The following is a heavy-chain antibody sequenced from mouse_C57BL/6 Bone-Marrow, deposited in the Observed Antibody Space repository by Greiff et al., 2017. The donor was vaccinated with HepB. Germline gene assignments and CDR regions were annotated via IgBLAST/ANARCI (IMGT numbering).Heavy chain of an antibody. Sequence: QVQLQQSGAELVRPGTSVKVSCKASGYAFTNYLIEWVKQRPGQGLEWIGVINPGSGGTNYNEKFKGKATLTADKSSSTAYMQLSSLTSEDSAVYFCARSGYDWGQGTTLTVSS. D-gene: IGHD3-1*01. CDR3: ARSGYD. V-gene: IGHV1-54*01. CDR2: INPGSGGT. J-gene: IGHJ2*01. CDR1: GYAFTNYL.